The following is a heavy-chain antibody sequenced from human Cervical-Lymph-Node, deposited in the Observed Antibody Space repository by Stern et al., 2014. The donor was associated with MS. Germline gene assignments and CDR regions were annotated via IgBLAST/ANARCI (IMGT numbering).Heavy chain of an antibody. Sequence: QITLKESGPTLMEPTQTLTLTCSFSGFSLYTRGVGVGWVRQPPGKALEWLALIYWDDDKRYSPSLKNRLTITKDASKNQVFLLMTNMDPVDTATYYCAHRQGVQPYFDNWGLGTLVTVSS. CDR1: GFSLYTRGVG. J-gene: IGHJ4*02. CDR3: AHRQGVQPYFDN. CDR2: IYWDDDK. V-gene: IGHV2-5*02. D-gene: IGHD3-10*01.